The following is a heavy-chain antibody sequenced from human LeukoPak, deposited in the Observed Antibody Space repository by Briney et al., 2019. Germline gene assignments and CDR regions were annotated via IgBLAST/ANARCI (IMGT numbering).Heavy chain of an antibody. CDR1: GFTFSSYA. CDR3: ARGYDFWSGYYSGSFDY. J-gene: IGHJ4*02. Sequence: PGGSLRLSCAASGFTFSSYAMSWVRQAPGKGLEWVSAISGSGGSTYYADSVKGRFTISRDNSKNTLYLQMNSLRAEDTAVYYCARGYDFWSGYYSGSFDYWGQGTLVTVSS. D-gene: IGHD3-3*01. V-gene: IGHV3-23*01. CDR2: ISGSGGST.